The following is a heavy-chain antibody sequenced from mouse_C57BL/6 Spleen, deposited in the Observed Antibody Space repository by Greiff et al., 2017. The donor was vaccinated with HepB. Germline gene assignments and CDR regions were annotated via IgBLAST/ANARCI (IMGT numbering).Heavy chain of an antibody. CDR2: ISSGGGST. D-gene: IGHD2-4*01. J-gene: IGHJ4*01. Sequence: DVMLVESGGGLVQPGGSLKLSCAASGFTFSDYYMYWVRQTPEKRLEWVAYISSGGGSTYYPDTVKGRFTISRDNAKNTLYLQMSRLKSEDTAMYYCARDGGIYYDTLYAMDYWGQGTSVTVSS. CDR1: GFTFSDYY. CDR3: ARDGGIYYDTLYAMDY. V-gene: IGHV5-12*01.